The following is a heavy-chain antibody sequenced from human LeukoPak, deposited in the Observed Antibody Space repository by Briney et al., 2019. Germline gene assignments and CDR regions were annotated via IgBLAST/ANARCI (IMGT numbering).Heavy chain of an antibody. D-gene: IGHD3/OR15-3a*01. CDR3: ARGVDWDTLFDY. CDR2: IYYSGST. CDR1: GGSISSYY. V-gene: IGHV4-59*01. Sequence: PSETLSLTCTVSGGSISSYYWSWIRQPPGKGLEWIGYIYYSGSTNYNPSLKSRVTISVDTSKNQFSLKLSSVTAADTAVYYCARGVDWDTLFDYWGRGTLVTVSS. J-gene: IGHJ4*02.